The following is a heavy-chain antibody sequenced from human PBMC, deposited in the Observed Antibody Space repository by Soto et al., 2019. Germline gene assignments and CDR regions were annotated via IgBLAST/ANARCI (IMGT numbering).Heavy chain of an antibody. J-gene: IGHJ6*03. CDR2: MNPNSGNT. CDR1: GYTFTSYD. V-gene: IGHV1-8*01. CDR3: ARGGDEYSSSSDYYYYYMDV. Sequence: QVPLVQSGAEVKKPEASVKVSCKASGYTFTSYDINWVRQATGQGLEWTGWMNPNSGNTGYAQKFQGRVTMTRNTSISTAYMELSSLRSEDTAVYYCARGGDEYSSSSDYYYYYMDVWGKGTTVTVSS. D-gene: IGHD6-6*01.